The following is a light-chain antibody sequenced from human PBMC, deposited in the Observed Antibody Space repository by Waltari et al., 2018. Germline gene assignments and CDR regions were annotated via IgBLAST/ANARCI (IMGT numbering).Light chain of an antibody. V-gene: IGLV3-25*03. CDR1: VLPKQY. CDR3: QSADSSGAYVV. J-gene: IGLJ2*01. CDR2: KDT. Sequence: SFELTQPPSVSVSPGQTVRITCSGDVLPKQYAHWYQQRPGQAPLLIIYKDTERPSGIPERFSGSSSGTTVTLTISGVLAEDEADYHCQSADSSGAYVVFGGGTKLTVL.